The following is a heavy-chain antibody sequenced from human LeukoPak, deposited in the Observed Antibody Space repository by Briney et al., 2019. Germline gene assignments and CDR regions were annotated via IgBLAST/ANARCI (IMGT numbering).Heavy chain of an antibody. CDR2: FDPEDGEI. CDR1: RNTLTELS. Sequence: ASVKVPCKVSRNTLTELSIHWVRQAPGKGLEWMGGFDPEDGEIIYAQNLEGRVIMTEDTSRDTAYMELSSLRSEDTAVYYCATIGGVTPDYWGQGTQVTVSS. D-gene: IGHD3-16*01. J-gene: IGHJ4*02. V-gene: IGHV1-24*01. CDR3: ATIGGVTPDY.